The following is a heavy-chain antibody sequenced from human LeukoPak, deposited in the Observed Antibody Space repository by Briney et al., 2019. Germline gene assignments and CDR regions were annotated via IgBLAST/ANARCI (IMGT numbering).Heavy chain of an antibody. D-gene: IGHD6-13*01. V-gene: IGHV1-24*01. CDR1: GYSLTELS. CDR2: IDPKDGET. CDR3: ARRIAAAGTRNWFDP. J-gene: IGHJ5*02. Sequence: ASVKVSCKVSGYSLTELSIHWVRQAPGKGLEWMGGIDPKDGETLYAHNLQGRVTMTEDTSTDTAYMELSSLRSEDTAVYYCARRIAAAGTRNWFDPWGQGTLVTVSS.